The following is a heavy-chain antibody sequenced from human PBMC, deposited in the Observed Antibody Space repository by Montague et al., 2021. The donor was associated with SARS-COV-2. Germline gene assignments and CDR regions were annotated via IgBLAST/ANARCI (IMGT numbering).Heavy chain of an antibody. V-gene: IGHV4-39*02. J-gene: IGHJ3*02. CDR3: AGRGRKRLPVATTFGGFDI. CDR2: IYDSGST. CDR1: GGSISSSNYY. Sequence: SETLSLTCTVSGGSISSSNYYWDWIRQPPGKGLEWIGSIYDSGSTYYNPSLKSRVTISVDTSKNHFSLKLSSVTAADTAVYYCAGRGRKRLPVATTFGGFDIWGQGTMVTVSS. D-gene: IGHD3-10*02.